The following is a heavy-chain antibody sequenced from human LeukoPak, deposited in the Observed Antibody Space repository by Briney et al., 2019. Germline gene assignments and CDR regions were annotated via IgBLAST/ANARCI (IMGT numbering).Heavy chain of an antibody. J-gene: IGHJ4*02. Sequence: ASVKVSCKASGYTFTSYDINWVRQAPGQGLEWMGWINPNSGGTNYAQKFQGRVTMTRDTSISTAYMELSRLRSDDTAVYYCAREGYYDNSGYYPLDYWGQGTLVTVSS. D-gene: IGHD3-22*01. V-gene: IGHV1-2*02. CDR1: GYTFTSYD. CDR3: AREGYYDNSGYYPLDY. CDR2: INPNSGGT.